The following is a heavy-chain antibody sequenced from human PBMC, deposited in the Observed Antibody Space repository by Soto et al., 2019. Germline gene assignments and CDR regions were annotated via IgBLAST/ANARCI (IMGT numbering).Heavy chain of an antibody. CDR2: INAGNGNT. CDR3: AREIGKRYCSSTSCLYPNWFDP. V-gene: IGHV1-3*01. D-gene: IGHD2-2*01. CDR1: GYTFTSYA. J-gene: IGHJ5*02. Sequence: ASVKVSCKASGYTFTSYAMHWVRQAPGQRLEWMGWINAGNGNTKYSQKFQGRVTITRDTSASTAYMELSSLRSEDTAVYYCAREIGKRYCSSTSCLYPNWFDPWGQGTLVTVSS.